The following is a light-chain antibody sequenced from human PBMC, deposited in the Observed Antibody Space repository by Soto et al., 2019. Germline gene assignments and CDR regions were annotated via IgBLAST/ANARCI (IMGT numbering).Light chain of an antibody. Sequence: QSVLTQPPSVSGTPGQSVAISCSGSGSNIGSTTVHWFYHLPGSAPKLLISSTDRRPSGVPDRFSGSKSGTSASLAISGLQPDDEAKFYCAAWDNSLRGFVFGTGTKLTVL. CDR3: AAWDNSLRGFV. CDR1: GSNIGSTT. J-gene: IGLJ1*01. V-gene: IGLV1-44*01. CDR2: STD.